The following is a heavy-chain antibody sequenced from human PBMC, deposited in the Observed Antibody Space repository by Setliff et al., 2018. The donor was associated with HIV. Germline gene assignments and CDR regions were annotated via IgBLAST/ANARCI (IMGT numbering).Heavy chain of an antibody. CDR3: AKVTSTGRWNSDLAS. CDR1: GFTFTKYG. V-gene: IGHV3-30*18. D-gene: IGHD1-26*01. J-gene: IGHJ4*02. CDR2: ISYDGGRK. Sequence: GGSLRLSCVTSGFTFTKYGLHWVRQAPGKGLEWVAVISYDGGRKDYAESVKGRFTISRDNSKNTLDLQMISLRIEETALYYRAKVTSTGRWNSDLASWGQGTLVTVSS.